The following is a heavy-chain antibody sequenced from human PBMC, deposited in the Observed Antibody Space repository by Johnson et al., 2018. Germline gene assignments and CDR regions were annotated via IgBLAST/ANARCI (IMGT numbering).Heavy chain of an antibody. D-gene: IGHD4-17*01. CDR1: GFTFSTYA. V-gene: IGHV3-30-3*01. CDR3: ARAQGGDYVAEYFQH. CDR2: ISDDGNSK. Sequence: QVQLVQSGGRVVQPGRSLRLSCAASGFTFSTYAIHWVRQAPGKGLEWVSVISDDGNSKFYAESVKGRFTISRDNSKYTMYLQMHSLKAEDPAMYYCARAQGGDYVAEYFQHWGQGTLVTVAS. J-gene: IGHJ1*01.